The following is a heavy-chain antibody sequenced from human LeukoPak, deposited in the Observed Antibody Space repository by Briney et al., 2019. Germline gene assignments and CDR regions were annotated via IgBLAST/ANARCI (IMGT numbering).Heavy chain of an antibody. Sequence: ASVKVSCKASGYTFTGYYMHWVRQVPGQGLEWMGWINPNSGGTNYAQKFQGRVTMTRDTSISTAYMELSRLRSDDTAVYYCATGSIVGATIDYWGQGTLVTVSS. CDR2: INPNSGGT. CDR3: ATGSIVGATIDY. J-gene: IGHJ4*02. D-gene: IGHD1-26*01. V-gene: IGHV1-2*02. CDR1: GYTFTGYY.